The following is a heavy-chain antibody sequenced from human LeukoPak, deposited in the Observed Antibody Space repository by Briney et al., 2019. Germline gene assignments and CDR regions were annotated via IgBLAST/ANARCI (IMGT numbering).Heavy chain of an antibody. CDR3: ARDIDSTGSYWYFDY. D-gene: IGHD3-22*01. CDR1: GFTFSSYG. Sequence: GGSLRLSCAASGFTFSSYGMHWVRQAPGKGLEWVAVIWYDGSNKYYADSVKGRFTISRDNSKNTLYLQMNSLRAEDTAVYYCARDIDSTGSYWYFDYWGQGTLVTVSS. V-gene: IGHV3-33*01. CDR2: IWYDGSNK. J-gene: IGHJ4*02.